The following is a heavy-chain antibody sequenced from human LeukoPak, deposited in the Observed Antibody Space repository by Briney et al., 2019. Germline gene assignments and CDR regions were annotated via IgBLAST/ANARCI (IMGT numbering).Heavy chain of an antibody. CDR1: GASIRSGDFY. J-gene: IGHJ3*02. Sequence: SETLSLTCTISGASIRSGDFYWSWIRQPPGKGLEWIGYIYDSGSTYYNPSLKSRITISVDTSENRYSLKLSSVTATDTAVYYCARDCSGGSCYGAFDIWGQGTMVTVSS. CDR2: IYDSGST. CDR3: ARDCSGGSCYGAFDI. D-gene: IGHD2-15*01. V-gene: IGHV4-30-4*01.